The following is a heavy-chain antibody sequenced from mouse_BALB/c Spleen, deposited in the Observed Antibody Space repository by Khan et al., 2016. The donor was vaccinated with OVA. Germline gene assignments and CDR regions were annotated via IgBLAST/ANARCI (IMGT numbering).Heavy chain of an antibody. V-gene: IGHV2-6-7*01. D-gene: IGHD2-10*01. CDR3: ARAYYGNYREAMDY. CDR1: GFSLTGYG. Sequence: QVQLKESGPGLVAPSQSLSITCTVSGFSLTGYGVNWVRQPPGKGLEWLGMIWGDGSTDYNSALNSRLSISKDNSNSQLFLTMNSLQTDDTARYYCARAYYGNYREAMDYWGQGTSVTVSS. J-gene: IGHJ4*01. CDR2: IWGDGST.